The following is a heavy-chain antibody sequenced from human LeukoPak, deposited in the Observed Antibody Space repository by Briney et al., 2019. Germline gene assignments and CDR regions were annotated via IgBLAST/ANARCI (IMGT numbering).Heavy chain of an antibody. CDR2: ISYDGSNK. V-gene: IGHV3-30*18. CDR3: AKEGGGSGWDFDY. J-gene: IGHJ4*02. Sequence: GGSLRLSCAASGFTFSSYGMRWVRQAPGKGLEWVAVISYDGSNKYYADSVKGRFTISRDNSKNALYLQMNSLRAEDTAVYYCAKEGGGSGWDFDYWGQGTLVTVSS. CDR1: GFTFSSYG. D-gene: IGHD6-19*01.